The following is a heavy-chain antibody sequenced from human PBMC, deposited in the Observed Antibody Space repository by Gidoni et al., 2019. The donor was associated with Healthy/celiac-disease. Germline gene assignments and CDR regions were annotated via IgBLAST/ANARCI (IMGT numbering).Heavy chain of an antibody. CDR2: IYTSGST. CDR1: GGSIRSGSYY. D-gene: IGHD4-17*01. Sequence: QVQLQESGPGLVKPSQTLSLTCPVSGGSIRSGSYYWSWIRQPAGKGLEWIGRIYTSGSTNYNPSLKSRVTISVDTSKNQFSLKLSSVTAADTAVYYCARETDYGDYGQRYFDYWGQGTLVTVSS. V-gene: IGHV4-61*02. CDR3: ARETDYGDYGQRYFDY. J-gene: IGHJ4*02.